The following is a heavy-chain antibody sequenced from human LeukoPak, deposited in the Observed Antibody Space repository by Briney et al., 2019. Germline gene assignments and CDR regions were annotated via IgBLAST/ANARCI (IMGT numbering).Heavy chain of an antibody. V-gene: IGHV3-30*18. J-gene: IGHJ5*02. Sequence: GGSLRLSCAASGFTFSSYGMHWVRQAPGKGLEWVAVISYDGSNKYYADSVKGRFTISRDNSKNTPYLQMNSLRAEDTAVYYCAKDRTGGWPGEWFDPWGQGTLVTVSS. CDR2: ISYDGSNK. CDR1: GFTFSSYG. CDR3: AKDRTGGWPGEWFDP.